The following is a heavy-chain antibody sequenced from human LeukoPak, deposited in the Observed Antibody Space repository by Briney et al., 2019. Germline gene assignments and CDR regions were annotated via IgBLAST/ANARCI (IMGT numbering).Heavy chain of an antibody. CDR1: GFTFSSYA. CDR3: AKVRVVGDYNWFFDL. CDR2: IVGSGAST. J-gene: IGHJ2*01. D-gene: IGHD4-17*01. V-gene: IGHV3-23*01. Sequence: GGSLRLSCAASGFTFSSYAMSWVRQAPGKGLEWVSAIVGSGASTYYADSVKGRFTISRDNSKNTLHLQMDSLRAEDTAIYHCAKVRVVGDYNWFFDLWGRGTLVTVSS.